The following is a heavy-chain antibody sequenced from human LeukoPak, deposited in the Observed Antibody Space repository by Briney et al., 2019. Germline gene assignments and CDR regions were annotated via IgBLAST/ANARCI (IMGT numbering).Heavy chain of an antibody. D-gene: IGHD1-7*01. V-gene: IGHV3-21*01. CDR3: ASLTGTTFANWFDP. CDR1: GFTFGDYG. J-gene: IGHJ5*02. CDR2: ISSSSSYI. Sequence: PGGSLRLSCTASGFTFGDYGMSWFRQAPGKGLEWVSSISSSSSYIYYADSVKGRFTISRDNAKNSLYLQMNSLRAEDTAVYYCASLTGTTFANWFDPWGQGTLVTVSS.